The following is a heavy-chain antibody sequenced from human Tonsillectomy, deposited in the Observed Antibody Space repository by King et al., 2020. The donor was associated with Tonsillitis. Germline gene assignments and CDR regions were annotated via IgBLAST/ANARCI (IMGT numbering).Heavy chain of an antibody. V-gene: IGHV3-30*04. CDR3: AREGGDYVWGSYPPGDY. J-gene: IGHJ4*02. CDR2: ISYDGSNE. D-gene: IGHD3-16*02. CDR1: GFTFSSYA. Sequence: VQLVESGGGVVQPGRSLRLSCAASGFTFSSYAMHWVRQAPGKGLECVALISYDGSNEYYADSVKGRFTISRDNSKNTLFLQMNSLRAEDTAVYYCAREGGDYVWGSYPPGDYWGQGTLVTVSS.